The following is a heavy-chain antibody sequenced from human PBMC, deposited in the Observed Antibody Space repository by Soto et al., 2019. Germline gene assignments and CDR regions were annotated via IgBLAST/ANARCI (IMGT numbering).Heavy chain of an antibody. V-gene: IGHV3-33*01. J-gene: IGHJ6*03. CDR2: ISFDGSNR. D-gene: IGHD6-19*01. CDR1: GFTFSSYG. CDR3: ARGAGLSQYNYYINV. Sequence: QVQLVESGGGVVQPGRSLRLSCAASGFTFSSYGMHWVRQAPGKGLGGVAIISFDGSNRNNADSVKGRCTISRDSSKNTLYLQVNSLRAEDTAVYYCARGAGLSQYNYYINVWGKGTTVTVSS.